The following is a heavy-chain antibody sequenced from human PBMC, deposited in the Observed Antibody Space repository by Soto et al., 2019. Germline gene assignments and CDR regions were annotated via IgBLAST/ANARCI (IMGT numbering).Heavy chain of an antibody. V-gene: IGHV1-2*02. Sequence: QLHLVQSGAVVKKPGASVTVSCSASGYPVTAYYMHWVRQAPGRGLEWMGGINPATGAAKYTQTFQGRGTLPRDTSTSTGVMELSGLTSEDTAVFYCARGGGVGVAGSAAFDMWGQGTLVTVSS. CDR1: GYPVTAYY. CDR3: ARGGGVGVAGSAAFDM. D-gene: IGHD3-3*01. J-gene: IGHJ3*02. CDR2: INPATGAA.